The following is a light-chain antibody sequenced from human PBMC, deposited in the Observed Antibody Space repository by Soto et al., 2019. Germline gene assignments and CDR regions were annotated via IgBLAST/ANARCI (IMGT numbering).Light chain of an antibody. J-gene: IGLJ2*01. V-gene: IGLV2-23*01. Sequence: QSALTQPPSASGSPGQSITISCTGTTSDIGRYKFVSWYQQHPGKAPKLMIYEGTKRPSGVSDRFSASKSGNTASLTISGLQAEDEAGYYCCSHAGDHVVFGGGTKLTVL. CDR1: TSDIGRYKF. CDR2: EGT. CDR3: CSHAGDHVV.